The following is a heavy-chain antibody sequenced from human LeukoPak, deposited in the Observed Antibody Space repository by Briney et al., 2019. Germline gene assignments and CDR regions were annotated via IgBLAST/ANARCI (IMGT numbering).Heavy chain of an antibody. CDR1: GGSFSGYY. D-gene: IGHD6-13*01. V-gene: IGHV4-34*01. CDR2: INHSGST. CDR3: ARVVRLYYYYYYTDV. J-gene: IGHJ6*03. Sequence: SETLSLTCAVYGGSFSGYYWSWIRQPPGRGLEWIGEINHSGSTNYNPSLKSRVTISVDTSKNQFSLKLSSVTAADTAVYYCARVVRLYYYYYYTDVWGKRTTVTVSS.